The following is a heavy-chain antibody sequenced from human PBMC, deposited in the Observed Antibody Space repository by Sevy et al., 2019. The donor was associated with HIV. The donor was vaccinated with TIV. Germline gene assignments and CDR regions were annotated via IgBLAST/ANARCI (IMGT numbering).Heavy chain of an antibody. J-gene: IGHJ4*02. D-gene: IGHD6-19*01. CDR3: AKGSRITVARTDFDY. CDR1: GFTFSSYA. Sequence: GGSLRLSCAASGFTFSSYAMSWVRQAPGKGLEWVSAISGSGGSTYYADSVKGRFTSSRDNSKNTLFLQLNSLRGEDSAVYYCAKGSRITVARTDFDYWGQGTLVIVSS. V-gene: IGHV3-23*01. CDR2: ISGSGGST.